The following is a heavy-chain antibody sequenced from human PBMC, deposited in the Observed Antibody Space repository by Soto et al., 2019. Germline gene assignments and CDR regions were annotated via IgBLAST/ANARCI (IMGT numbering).Heavy chain of an antibody. J-gene: IGHJ5*02. D-gene: IGHD6-19*01. Sequence: QVQLVQSGAEVKKPGASVKVSCKASGYTFTSYDINWVRQATGQGLEWMGWMNPNSGSTGYAQKFQGRVTITRNTAISTAYIELSSLRSEDTAVYYCARDLKEAVAGTLYSGWFDPWGQGTLVTVSS. CDR3: ARDLKEAVAGTLYSGWFDP. V-gene: IGHV1-8*01. CDR1: GYTFTSYD. CDR2: MNPNSGST.